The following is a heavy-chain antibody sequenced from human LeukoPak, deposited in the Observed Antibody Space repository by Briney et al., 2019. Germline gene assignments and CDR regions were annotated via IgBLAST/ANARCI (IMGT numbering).Heavy chain of an antibody. V-gene: IGHV3-11*01. Sequence: GGSLRLSCAASGFTFSDYFMNWIRQAPGKGLEWVSYISRSGSTIYYADSVKGRFTMSRDNSKNSLFLQMNSLRAEDPAVYYCARDFADYYYMDVWGKGTTVTVSS. CDR2: ISRSGSTI. J-gene: IGHJ6*03. CDR1: GFTFSDYF. CDR3: ARDFADYYYMDV.